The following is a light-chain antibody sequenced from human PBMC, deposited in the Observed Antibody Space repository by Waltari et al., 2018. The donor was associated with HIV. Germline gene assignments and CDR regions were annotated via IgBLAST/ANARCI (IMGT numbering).Light chain of an antibody. CDR1: SSNIGSNT. Sequence: QSLLPQPPSASGTPGQRVTIPCSGSSSNIGSNTDNWHQQLPGSAPRALIYNNDQRPSGVPDRFSGSKSGTSASLAISGLQSEDQGDYYCASWDDKLDGWVFGGGTRLTVL. V-gene: IGLV1-44*01. CDR3: ASWDDKLDGWV. CDR2: NND. J-gene: IGLJ3*02.